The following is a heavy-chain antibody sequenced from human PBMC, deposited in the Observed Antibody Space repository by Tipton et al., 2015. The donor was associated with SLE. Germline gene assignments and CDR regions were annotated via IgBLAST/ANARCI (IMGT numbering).Heavy chain of an antibody. CDR3: ARESASTGHFDF. V-gene: IGHV4-34*11. Sequence: TLSLTCAVYGGSFSGYYWSWIRQSPEKGLEWIGYLSYSGSTNYNPSLESRVTISVDTSKNQFSLNLRSVTVADTAVYYCARESASTGHFDFWGQGTLVTVSS. D-gene: IGHD2-8*02. CDR1: GGSFSGYY. J-gene: IGHJ4*02. CDR2: LSYSGST.